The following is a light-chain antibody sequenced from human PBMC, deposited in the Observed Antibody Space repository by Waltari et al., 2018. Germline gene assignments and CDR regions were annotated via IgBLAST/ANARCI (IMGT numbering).Light chain of an antibody. J-gene: IGKJ1*01. CDR3: QQYNDWPPWT. CDR1: QSVTTN. Sequence: EVVMTQSPASLSLSPGERATLSCRARQSVTTNLAWYQQKPGQAPRLLIYGASTRAAGIPVRFSGSGSGTEFTLPVSGLQSEDFAIYYCQQYNDWPPWTFGQGTKVEIK. V-gene: IGKV3-15*01. CDR2: GAS.